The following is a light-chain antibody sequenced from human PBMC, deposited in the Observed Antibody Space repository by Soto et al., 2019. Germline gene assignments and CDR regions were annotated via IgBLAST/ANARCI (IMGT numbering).Light chain of an antibody. CDR3: CSYAGSSTFEV. J-gene: IGLJ1*01. V-gene: IGLV2-23*03. Sequence: QSALTQPASVSGSPGQSITISCTGTSSDVGSYNLVSWYQQHPGKAPKLMIYEGSKRPSGVSNRFSGSKSGNTASLTISGLQAEDEADYDCCSYAGSSTFEVFGTGTKLTVL. CDR2: EGS. CDR1: SSDVGSYNL.